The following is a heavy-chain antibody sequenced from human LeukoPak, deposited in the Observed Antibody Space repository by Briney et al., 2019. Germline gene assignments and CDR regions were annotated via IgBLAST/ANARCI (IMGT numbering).Heavy chain of an antibody. Sequence: PSETLSLTCAVYGGSFSGYYWSWIRQPPGKGLKWIGEINHSGSTHYNPSLKSRVTISVDTSKNQFSLKLSSVTAADTAVYYCASEGVWQQLVKNYWGQGTLVTVSS. J-gene: IGHJ4*02. CDR1: GGSFSGYY. CDR3: ASEGVWQQLVKNY. CDR2: INHSGST. D-gene: IGHD6-13*01. V-gene: IGHV4-34*01.